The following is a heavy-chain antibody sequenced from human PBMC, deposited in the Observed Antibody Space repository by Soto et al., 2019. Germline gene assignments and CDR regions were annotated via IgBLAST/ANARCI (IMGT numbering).Heavy chain of an antibody. CDR3: ARSVLTIFGVVRKQYYYYGMDV. CDR1: GGTFSSYA. CDR2: MIPIFGTS. V-gene: IGHV1-69*13. D-gene: IGHD3-3*01. J-gene: IGHJ6*02. Sequence: SVKVSCKASGGTFSSYAISWVLQAPGQGLEWIGWMIPIFGTSNYAQKFQGRVTITADESTSTAYMELSSLRSEDTAVYCCARSVLTIFGVVRKQYYYYGMDVWGQGTTVTVSS.